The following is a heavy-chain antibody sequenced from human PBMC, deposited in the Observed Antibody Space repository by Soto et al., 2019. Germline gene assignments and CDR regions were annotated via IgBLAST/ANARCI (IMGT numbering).Heavy chain of an antibody. V-gene: IGHV4-34*01. Sequence: QVQLQQWGAGLLKPSETLSLTCAVYGGSFSGYYWSWIRQPPGKGLEWIGEINHSGSTNYNPSLKSRVTISVDTSKNQFSLKLSSVTAADTAVYYCARAHGISHDLLYCSGGSCYFDYWGQGTLVTVSS. J-gene: IGHJ4*02. CDR2: INHSGST. CDR1: GGSFSGYY. CDR3: ARAHGISHDLLYCSGGSCYFDY. D-gene: IGHD2-15*01.